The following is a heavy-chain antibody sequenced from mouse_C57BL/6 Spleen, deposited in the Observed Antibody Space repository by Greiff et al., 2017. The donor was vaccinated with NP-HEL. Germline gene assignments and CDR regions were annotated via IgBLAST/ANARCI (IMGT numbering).Heavy chain of an antibody. CDR1: GFTFTDYY. D-gene: IGHD1-1*01. CDR2: IRNKANGYTT. CDR3: ARYIRGSSWDWYFDV. V-gene: IGHV7-3*01. J-gene: IGHJ1*03. Sequence: EVKLVESGGGLVQPGGSLSLSCAASGFTFTDYYMSWVRQPPGKALEWLGFIRNKANGYTTEYSASVKGRFTISRDNSQSILYLQLNALRAEDSATYYCARYIRGSSWDWYFDVWGTGTTVTVSS.